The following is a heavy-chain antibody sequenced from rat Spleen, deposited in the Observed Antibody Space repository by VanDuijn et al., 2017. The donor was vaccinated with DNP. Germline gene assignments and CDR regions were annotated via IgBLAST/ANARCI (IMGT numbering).Heavy chain of an antibody. J-gene: IGHJ2*01. D-gene: IGHD1-9*01. CDR1: GFTFNNHW. Sequence: EVQLVESGGGLVQPGRSLKLSCEASGFTFNNHWMTWIRQVPGKGLEWVASITPSGSNIYYRDSVRGRFTISRDNAKSTLYLQMDSLRSEDTATYYCAKYYGYNSYFFDYWGQGVLVTVSS. CDR2: ITPSGSNI. V-gene: IGHV5-31*01. CDR3: AKYYGYNSYFFDY.